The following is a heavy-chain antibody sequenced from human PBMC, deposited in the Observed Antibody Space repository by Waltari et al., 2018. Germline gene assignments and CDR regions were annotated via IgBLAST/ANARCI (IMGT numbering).Heavy chain of an antibody. CDR1: GLTFRSYW. D-gene: IGHD5-12*01. CDR2: IKQDGSGK. J-gene: IGHJ4*02. V-gene: IGHV3-7*01. CDR3: ARDRGSQYFFDY. Sequence: EVQLVESGGGLVQPGGSLRLSCAASGLTFRSYWMSWVRQAPGKGVGWVDNIKQDGSGKYYVDSVKGRFTISRDNAKNSLYLQMNSLRAEDTAVYYCARDRGSQYFFDYWGQGTLVTVSS.